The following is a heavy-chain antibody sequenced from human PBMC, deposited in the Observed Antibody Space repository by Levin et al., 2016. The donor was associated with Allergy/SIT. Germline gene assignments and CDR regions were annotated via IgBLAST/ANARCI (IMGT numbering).Heavy chain of an antibody. J-gene: IGHJ6*03. CDR2: IHYSGST. D-gene: IGHD4-17*01. CDR1: DGSISNYY. V-gene: IGHV4-59*01. CDR3: ARGYGDPIGPYYYYYYMDV. Sequence: SETLSLTCTVSDGSISNYYWSWIRQPPGKGLEWIGYIHYSGSTNYNPSLKSRVTISVDTSKNQFSLKLSSVTAADTAVYYCARGYGDPIGPYYYYYYMDVWGKGTTVAVSS.